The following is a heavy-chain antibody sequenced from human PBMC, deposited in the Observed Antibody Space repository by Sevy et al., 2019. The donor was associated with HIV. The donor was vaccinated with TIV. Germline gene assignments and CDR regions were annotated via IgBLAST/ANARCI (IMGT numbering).Heavy chain of an antibody. J-gene: IGHJ4*02. Sequence: GGSLRLSCAASGFTFNTYAMHWVRQAPGKGLEWVAVISYDGGSKYYADSVKGRFTISRDNSKNTLYLQMISLRPEDTAIYYCARGRDIAADGTLDYWGQGTLVTVSS. V-gene: IGHV3-30-3*01. CDR1: GFTFNTYA. CDR3: ARGRDIAADGTLDY. D-gene: IGHD6-13*01. CDR2: ISYDGGSK.